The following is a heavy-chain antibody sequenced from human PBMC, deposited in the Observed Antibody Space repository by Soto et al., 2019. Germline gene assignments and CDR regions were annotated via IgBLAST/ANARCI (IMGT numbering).Heavy chain of an antibody. J-gene: IGHJ6*02. CDR3: ARVDSQNYDFWSGQDGPYYGMDV. Sequence: ASVKVSCKASGYTFTSYYMHWVRQAPGQGLEWMGIINPSGGSTSYAQKFQGRVTMTRDTSTSTVYMELSSLRSEDTAVYYCARVDSQNYDFWSGQDGPYYGMDVWGQGTTVTV. CDR2: INPSGGST. CDR1: GYTFTSYY. D-gene: IGHD3-3*01. V-gene: IGHV1-46*01.